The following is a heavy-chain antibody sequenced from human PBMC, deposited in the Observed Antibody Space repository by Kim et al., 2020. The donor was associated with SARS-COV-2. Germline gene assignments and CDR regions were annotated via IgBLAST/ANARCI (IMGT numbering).Heavy chain of an antibody. J-gene: IGHJ3*02. CDR3: ASTYSSGWFGAFDI. V-gene: IGHV4-39*01. Sequence: SETLSLTCTVSGRSISSSSYYWGWIRQPPGKGLEWIGSIYYSGSTYYNPSLKSRVTISVDTSKNQFSLKLSSVTAADTAVYYCASTYSSGWFGAFDIWGQGTMVTVSS. CDR2: IYYSGST. D-gene: IGHD6-19*01. CDR1: GRSISSSSYY.